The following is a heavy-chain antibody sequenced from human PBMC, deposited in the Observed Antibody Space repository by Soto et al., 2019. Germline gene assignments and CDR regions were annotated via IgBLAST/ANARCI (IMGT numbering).Heavy chain of an antibody. V-gene: IGHV3-30*18. CDR3: AKDGFGDGYNPHAFDI. CDR2: ISYDGSNK. CDR1: GFTFSSYG. J-gene: IGHJ3*02. D-gene: IGHD3-3*01. Sequence: QVQLVESGGGVVQPGRSLRLSCAASGFTFSSYGMHWVRQAPGKGLEWVAVISYDGSNKYYADSVKGRFTISRDNSKNTLYLQMNSLRAVDTAVYYCAKDGFGDGYNPHAFDIWGQGTMVTVSS.